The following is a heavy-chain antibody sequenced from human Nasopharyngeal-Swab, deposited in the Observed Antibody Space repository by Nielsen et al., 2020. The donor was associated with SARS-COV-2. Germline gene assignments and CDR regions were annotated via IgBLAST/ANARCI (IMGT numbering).Heavy chain of an antibody. D-gene: IGHD3-9*01. CDR1: SGSGGRYH. Sequence: AETLTLTCTVSSGSGGRYHWSWIRQAPGKGLEWIGFVYTSGNTDYNPSLKSRGTISMDTSKNQFSLKLISVTAADTALYYCARGRISDWTYSYYMDVWGKGTTVTVSS. CDR2: VYTSGNT. V-gene: IGHV4-59*02. J-gene: IGHJ6*03. CDR3: ARGRISDWTYSYYMDV.